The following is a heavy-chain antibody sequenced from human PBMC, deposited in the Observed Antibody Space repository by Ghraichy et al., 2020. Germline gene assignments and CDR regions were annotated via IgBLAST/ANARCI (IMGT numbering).Heavy chain of an antibody. Sequence: LSLTCAASGFTFSSYAMHWVRQAPGKGLEWVAVISYDGSNKYYADSVKGRFTISRDNSKNTLYLQMNSLRAEDTAVYYCARALTTFYGDYVGGDYWGQGTLVTVSS. CDR1: GFTFSSYA. V-gene: IGHV3-30*04. D-gene: IGHD4-17*01. J-gene: IGHJ4*02. CDR2: ISYDGSNK. CDR3: ARALTTFYGDYVGGDY.